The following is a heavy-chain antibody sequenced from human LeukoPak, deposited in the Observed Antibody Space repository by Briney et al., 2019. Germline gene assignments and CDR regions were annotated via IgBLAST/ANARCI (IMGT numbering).Heavy chain of an antibody. J-gene: IGHJ4*02. CDR3: ARDLLWFGEFDYFDY. CDR1: GYSISSGYY. V-gene: IGHV4-38-2*02. Sequence: PSETLSLTCTVSGYSISSGYYWGWIRPPPGKGLEWIGSIYNSGSTYYNPSLKSRVTISVDTSKNQVSLKLSSVTAANTAVYYCARDLLWFGEFDYFDYWGQGTLVTVSS. CDR2: IYNSGST. D-gene: IGHD3-10*01.